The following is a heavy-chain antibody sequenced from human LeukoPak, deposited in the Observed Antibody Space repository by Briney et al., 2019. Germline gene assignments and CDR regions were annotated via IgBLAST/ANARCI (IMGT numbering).Heavy chain of an antibody. J-gene: IGHJ5*02. D-gene: IGHD3-22*01. CDR1: GFTFRNNG. Sequence: GGSLRLSCAASGFTFRNNGMAWLRQAPGKGLEWVSSIHPNGVNTHYADSVKGRFTISRDNSKNTLFLQMSNLRVDDTAIYYCAKALYDSPLAGDPWGQGTLVTVSS. V-gene: IGHV3-23*01. CDR2: IHPNGVNT. CDR3: AKALYDSPLAGDP.